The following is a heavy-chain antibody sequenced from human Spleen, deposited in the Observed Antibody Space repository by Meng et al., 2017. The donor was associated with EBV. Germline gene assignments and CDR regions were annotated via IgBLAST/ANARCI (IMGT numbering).Heavy chain of an antibody. CDR1: GSPFIRCA. V-gene: IGHV3-30-3*01. D-gene: IGHD4-17*01. CDR3: ASPGHYAELPY. CDR2: ISYDGDIK. Sequence: QGVERGGGGIRPGRPRSLCGGACGSPFIRCAMHCVRQAPGEGLEWVAMISYDGDIKNYADSVKGRFTISRDNSKNTLYLQMNGLRPEDTAVYYCASPGHYAELPYWGQGTLVTVSS. J-gene: IGHJ4*02.